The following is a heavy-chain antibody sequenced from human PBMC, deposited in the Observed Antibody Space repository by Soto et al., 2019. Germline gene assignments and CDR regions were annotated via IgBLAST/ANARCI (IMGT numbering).Heavy chain of an antibody. J-gene: IGHJ3*02. CDR2: IYYSGST. Sequence: SETLSLTCTVSGGSISSGGYYWSWIRQHPGKGLEWIGYIYYSGSTYYNPTLKSRVTISVDTSKNQFSLKLSSVTAADTAVYYCARDLLGMHAFDIGGQGTMVTVSS. V-gene: IGHV4-31*03. D-gene: IGHD7-27*01. CDR1: GGSISSGGYY. CDR3: ARDLLGMHAFDI.